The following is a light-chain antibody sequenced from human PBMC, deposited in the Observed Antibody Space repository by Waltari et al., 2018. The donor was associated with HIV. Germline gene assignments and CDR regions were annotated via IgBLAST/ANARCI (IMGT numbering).Light chain of an antibody. J-gene: IGLJ3*02. CDR1: SSNIGSNT. CDR2: SYG. Sequence: QSVLNQSPSASGTPGQRVIISCSGSSSNIGSNTLTWYQQFPGTAPKLLIYSYGQRPSGVPERFSGSKSATSASLAISGLRSEDEADYYCATWDDSLNAWVFGGGTKLTVL. CDR3: ATWDDSLNAWV. V-gene: IGLV1-44*01.